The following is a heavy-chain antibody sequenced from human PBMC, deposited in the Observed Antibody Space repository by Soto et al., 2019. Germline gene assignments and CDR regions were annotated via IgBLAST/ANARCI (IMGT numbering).Heavy chain of an antibody. D-gene: IGHD3-3*01. CDR1: GFTFSSYA. V-gene: IGHV3-23*01. CDR2: ITGSGSST. J-gene: IGHJ4*02. Sequence: GGSLRLSCAASGFTFSSYAMHWVRQAPGKGLEWVSVITGSGSSTYYADSVKGRFTISRDNSKNTLYLQMNSLRAEDTAVYYCAKDQRLLEWLTYFDYWGQGTLVTVSS. CDR3: AKDQRLLEWLTYFDY.